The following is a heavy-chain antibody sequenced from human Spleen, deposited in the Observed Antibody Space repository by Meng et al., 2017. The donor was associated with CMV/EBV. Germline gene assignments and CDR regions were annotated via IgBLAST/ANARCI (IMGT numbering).Heavy chain of an antibody. D-gene: IGHD3-3*01. J-gene: IGHJ4*02. CDR3: VRYYNFWSGYSFGFDY. CDR1: GFSFSDYW. V-gene: IGHV5-51*01. CDR2: IHPGDSDT. Sequence: GFSFSDYWIGWVRQTPGRGLEWMGLIHPGDSDTRYNPSFQGQVTISADKSINTAYLQWSSLKASDTAMYCCVRYYNFWSGYSFGFDYWSQGTLVTVSS.